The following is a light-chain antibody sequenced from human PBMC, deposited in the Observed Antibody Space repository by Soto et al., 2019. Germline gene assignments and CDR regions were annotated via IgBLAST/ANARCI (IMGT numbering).Light chain of an antibody. CDR1: SSDVGAYYS. V-gene: IGLV2-14*01. Sequence: QSVLTQPASVSGSPGQSITISCTGTSSDVGAYYSVSWYQHHPGKAPKLIIYGVTNRPSGVSSRFSGSKSGNTASLTISGLQAEDEADYHCSSYTSGSSHYVFGTGTRSPS. CDR3: SSYTSGSSHYV. CDR2: GVT. J-gene: IGLJ1*01.